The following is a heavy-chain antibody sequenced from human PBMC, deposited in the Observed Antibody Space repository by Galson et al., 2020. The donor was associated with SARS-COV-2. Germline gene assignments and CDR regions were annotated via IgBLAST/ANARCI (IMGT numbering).Heavy chain of an antibody. J-gene: IGHJ6*02. V-gene: IGHV3-13*01. Sequence: LSLTCAASGFTFSSYDMHWVRQATGKGLEWVSAIGTAGDTYYPGSVKGRFTISRENAKNSLYLQMNSLRAGDTAVYYCARAPTTLGDYYYGMDVWGQGTTVTVSS. CDR1: GFTFSSYD. D-gene: IGHD3-16*01. CDR3: ARAPTTLGDYYYGMDV. CDR2: IGTAGDT.